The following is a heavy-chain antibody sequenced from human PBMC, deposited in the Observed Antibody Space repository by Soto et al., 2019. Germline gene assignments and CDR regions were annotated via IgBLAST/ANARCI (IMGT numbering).Heavy chain of an antibody. CDR1: GGSISRGGYY. CDR2: IYYSGST. D-gene: IGHD4-17*01. CDR3: ARVLTSGIPETTVVIFDY. Sequence: PSETLSLTCTVSGGSISRGGYYWRWIRPHPGKGLEWIGYIYYSGSTYYNPSLKSRVTISVDTSKNQFSLKLSSVTAADTAVYYCARVLTSGIPETTVVIFDYWGQGTLVTVSS. V-gene: IGHV4-31*03. J-gene: IGHJ4*02.